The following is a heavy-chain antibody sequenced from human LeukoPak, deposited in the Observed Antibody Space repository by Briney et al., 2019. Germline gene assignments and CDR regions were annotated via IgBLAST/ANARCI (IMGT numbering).Heavy chain of an antibody. J-gene: IGHJ4*02. CDR2: IYYSGST. CDR1: GDSINSSDYY. CDR3: ARHGNWDPFDY. V-gene: IGHV4-39*01. D-gene: IGHD7-27*01. Sequence: PSETLSLTCTVSGDSINSSDYYWAWIRQPTAEGLEWIATIYYSGSTYYKASLKSRLTISVDSSKNQFSLKMNSVTVADTGVYYCARHGNWDPFDYWGQGTLVTVSS.